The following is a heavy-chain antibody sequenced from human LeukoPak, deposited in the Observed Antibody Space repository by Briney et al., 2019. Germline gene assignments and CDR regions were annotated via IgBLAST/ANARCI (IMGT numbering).Heavy chain of an antibody. Sequence: SETLSLTCTVSGYSISSGYYWGWIRQPPGKGLEWIGSIYYSGSTYYNPSLKSRVTISVDTSKNQFSLKLSSVTAADTAVYYCARPIATISYGYYFDYWGQGTLVTVSS. J-gene: IGHJ4*02. CDR1: GYSISSGYY. CDR3: ARPIATISYGYYFDY. CDR2: IYYSGST. V-gene: IGHV4-38-2*02. D-gene: IGHD5-24*01.